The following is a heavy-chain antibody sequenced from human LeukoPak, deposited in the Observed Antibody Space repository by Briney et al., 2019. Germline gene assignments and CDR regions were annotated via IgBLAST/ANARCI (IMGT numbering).Heavy chain of an antibody. CDR1: GYTFTGYY. Sequence: ASVKVSCKASGYTFTGYYMHWVRQAPGQGLEWMGWINPNSGGTNYAQKFQGWVTMTRDTSISTAYMELSRLRSDDTAVYYCARALYYYDSSGTLVGYYGMDVWGQGTTVTVSS. D-gene: IGHD3-22*01. J-gene: IGHJ6*02. CDR3: ARALYYYDSSGTLVGYYGMDV. CDR2: INPNSGGT. V-gene: IGHV1-2*04.